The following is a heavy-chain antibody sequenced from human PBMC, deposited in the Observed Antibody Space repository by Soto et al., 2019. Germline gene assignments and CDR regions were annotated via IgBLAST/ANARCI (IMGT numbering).Heavy chain of an antibody. Sequence: QVQLQESGPGLVKPSETLSLTCTVSGGSISSYYWSWIRQPPGKGLEWIGYIYYSGSTNYNPSLKSRVTISVDTSKNQFSLKLSSVTAADTAVYYCARVSGGPAGWLDPWGQGTLVTVSS. V-gene: IGHV4-59*01. J-gene: IGHJ5*02. CDR2: IYYSGST. CDR1: GGSISSYY. CDR3: ARVSGGPAGWLDP.